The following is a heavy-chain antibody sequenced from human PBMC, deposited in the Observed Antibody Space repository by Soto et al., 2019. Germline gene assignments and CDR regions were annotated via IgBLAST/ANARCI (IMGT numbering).Heavy chain of an antibody. CDR2: VSGSGETT. Sequence: GGSLRLSCAASGFTFSSYAMSWVRQAPGKGLEWVSTVSGSGETTYYTDSVKGRFTISGDNSKSTLYLQMTSLRGEDTAVYYCGKATNFGVGPDYYYYYGMYXWGQGTTVTVS. CDR3: GKATNFGVGPDYYYYYGMYX. V-gene: IGHV3-23*01. D-gene: IGHD3-3*01. J-gene: IGHJ6*02. CDR1: GFTFSSYA.